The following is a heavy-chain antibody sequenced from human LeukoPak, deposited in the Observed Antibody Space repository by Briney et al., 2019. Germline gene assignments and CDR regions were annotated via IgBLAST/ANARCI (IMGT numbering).Heavy chain of an antibody. Sequence: GESLKISCKGSGYSFTSYWIGWVRQMPGKGLKWMGIIYPGDSDTRYSPSFQGQVTISADKSISTAYLQWRGLKASDTAMYYCARHSDSSGYSFNWFDPWGQGTLVTVSS. CDR1: GYSFTSYW. CDR2: IYPGDSDT. V-gene: IGHV5-51*01. CDR3: ARHSDSSGYSFNWFDP. J-gene: IGHJ5*02. D-gene: IGHD3-22*01.